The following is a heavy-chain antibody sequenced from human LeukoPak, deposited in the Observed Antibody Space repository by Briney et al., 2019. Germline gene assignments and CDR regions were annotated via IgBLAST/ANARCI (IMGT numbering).Heavy chain of an antibody. Sequence: GGSLRLSCAASGYTFSSYGMHWVRQAPGKGLEWVAVISYDGSNKYYADSVKGRFTISRDNSKNTLYLQMNSLRAEDTAVYYCAKEGSIFGVVIRPYYFDYWGQGTLVTVSS. V-gene: IGHV3-30*18. CDR2: ISYDGSNK. J-gene: IGHJ4*02. CDR3: AKEGSIFGVVIRPYYFDY. CDR1: GYTFSSYG. D-gene: IGHD3-3*01.